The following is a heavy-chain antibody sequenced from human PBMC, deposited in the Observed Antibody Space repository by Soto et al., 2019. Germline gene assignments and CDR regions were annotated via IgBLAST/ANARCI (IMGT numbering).Heavy chain of an antibody. D-gene: IGHD6-19*01. V-gene: IGHV3-23*01. CDR1: GFIFSNYD. CDR3: AKNRSTGVAGTSCWFGP. Sequence: EGQLLESGGGLLQPGGSLRLSCAASGFIFSNYDMSWVRQAPGKGLEWVSAISVSGDTTYYADSVKGRFTISRDNSKNTLYLQMNTLRAEDTAVYYCAKNRSTGVAGTSCWFGPWGQGTLVTVSS. J-gene: IGHJ5*02. CDR2: ISVSGDTT.